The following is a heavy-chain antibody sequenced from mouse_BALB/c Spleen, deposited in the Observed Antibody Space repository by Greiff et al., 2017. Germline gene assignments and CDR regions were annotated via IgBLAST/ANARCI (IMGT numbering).Heavy chain of an antibody. CDR1: GFTFSSYG. Sequence: EVMLVESGGGLVQPGGSLKLSCAASGFTFSSYGMSWVRQTPDKRLELVATINSNGGSTYYPDSVKGRFTISRDNAKNTLYLQMSSLKSEDTAMYYCASHAYDYDGFAYWGQGTLVTVSA. CDR2: INSNGGST. CDR3: ASHAYDYDGFAY. V-gene: IGHV5-6-3*01. J-gene: IGHJ3*01. D-gene: IGHD2-4*01.